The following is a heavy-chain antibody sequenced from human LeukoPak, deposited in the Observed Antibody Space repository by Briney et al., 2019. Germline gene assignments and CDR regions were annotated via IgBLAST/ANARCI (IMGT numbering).Heavy chain of an antibody. CDR2: IYSSGRT. CDR3: ARDRGDYGSSDY. CDR1: GGSISSYY. J-gene: IGHJ4*02. D-gene: IGHD2-21*02. Sequence: SETLSLTCTVSGGSISSYYWSWIRQPAGKGLEWIGRIYSSGRTNYNPSLKGRVTMSVDTSKNQFSLKLSSVTAADTAMYYCARDRGDYGSSDYWGQGTLVTVSS. V-gene: IGHV4-4*07.